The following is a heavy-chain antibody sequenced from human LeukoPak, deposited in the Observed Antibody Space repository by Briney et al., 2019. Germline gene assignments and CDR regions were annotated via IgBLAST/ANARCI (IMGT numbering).Heavy chain of an antibody. CDR3: ARVSYGSGSYNWFDP. CDR2: IYYSGST. J-gene: IGHJ5*02. Sequence: SETLSLTCTVPGGSISSYYWSWIRQPPGKGLEWIGYIYYSGSTNYNPSLKSRVTITVDPSKNQYSLKLSSVTAADTAVYYCARVSYGSGSYNWFDPWGQGTLVTVSS. D-gene: IGHD3-10*01. CDR1: GGSISSYY. V-gene: IGHV4-59*01.